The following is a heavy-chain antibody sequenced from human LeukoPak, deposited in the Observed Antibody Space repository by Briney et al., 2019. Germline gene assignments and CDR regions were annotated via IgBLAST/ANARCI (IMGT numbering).Heavy chain of an antibody. Sequence: ASVKVSCKASGYIFTSYGINWVRQAPGQGLEWMGWISVYDNTTNYAQKLQGRVTMTTDTSTSTAYMELRSLRSDDTAVYYCARPMYYDILTGENWFDPLGPGNPGHRLL. CDR1: GYIFTSYG. CDR3: ARPMYYDILTGENWFDP. J-gene: IGHJ5*02. V-gene: IGHV1-18*01. D-gene: IGHD3-9*01. CDR2: ISVYDNTT.